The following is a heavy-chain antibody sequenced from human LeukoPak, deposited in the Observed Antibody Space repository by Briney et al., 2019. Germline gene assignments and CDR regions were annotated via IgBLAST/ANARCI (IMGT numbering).Heavy chain of an antibody. J-gene: IGHJ4*02. CDR1: GGSISSYY. CDR3: ACGGTDY. V-gene: IGHV4-59*01. CDR2: IYYSGST. Sequence: SETLSLTCTISGGSISSYYWSWIRQPPGKGLEWIGYIYYSGSTNYNPSLKSRVTISVDTSKNQFSLKLSSVTAADTAVYYCACGGTDYWGQGTLVTVSS.